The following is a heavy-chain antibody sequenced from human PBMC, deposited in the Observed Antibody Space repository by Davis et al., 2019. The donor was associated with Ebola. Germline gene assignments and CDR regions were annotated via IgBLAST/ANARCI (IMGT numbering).Heavy chain of an antibody. J-gene: IGHJ6*02. Sequence: PSETLSLTCAVSGGSISSGDYYWSWIRQPPGKGLEWIGYIYYSGSTYYNPSLKSRVTISVDTSKNQFSLKLSSVTAADTAVYYCARRTADRRITGTFSRRDYYYYGMDVWGQGTTVTVSS. CDR2: IYYSGST. CDR3: ARRTADRRITGTFSRRDYYYYGMDV. CDR1: GGSISSGDYY. V-gene: IGHV4-30-4*01. D-gene: IGHD1-7*01.